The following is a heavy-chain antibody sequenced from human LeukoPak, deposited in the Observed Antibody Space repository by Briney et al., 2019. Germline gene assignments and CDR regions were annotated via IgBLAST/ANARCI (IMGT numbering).Heavy chain of an antibody. J-gene: IGHJ4*02. CDR2: IYHSGST. CDR3: ARRGAMVRGPAYHFDH. D-gene: IGHD3-10*01. V-gene: IGHV4-38-2*02. Sequence: SETLSLTCTVSGYSISSGYYWGWIRQPPGKGLEWIGSIYHSGSTYYNPSLKSRVTISVDTSKNQFSLNLNSVTAADTAVYYCARRGAMVRGPAYHFDHWGQGVLVTVSS. CDR1: GYSISSGYY.